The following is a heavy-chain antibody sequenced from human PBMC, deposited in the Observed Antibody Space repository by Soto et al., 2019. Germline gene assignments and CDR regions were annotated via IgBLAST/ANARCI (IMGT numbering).Heavy chain of an antibody. J-gene: IGHJ4*02. V-gene: IGHV3-48*02. CDR3: ASHFGYSGYDSEWEFDY. CDR1: GFTFSSYS. Sequence: GGSLRLSCAASGFTFSSYSMNWVRQAPGKGLEWVSYISSSSSTIYYADSVKGRFTISRDNAKNSLYLQMNSLRDEDTAVYYCASHFGYSGYDSEWEFDYWGQGTLVTVSS. D-gene: IGHD5-12*01. CDR2: ISSSSSTI.